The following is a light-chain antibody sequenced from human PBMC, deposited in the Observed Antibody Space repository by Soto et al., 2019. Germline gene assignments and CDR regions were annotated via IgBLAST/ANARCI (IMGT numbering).Light chain of an antibody. CDR3: QQYNNWPYT. J-gene: IGKJ3*01. CDR2: GAS. V-gene: IGKV3-15*01. Sequence: EIVMTQSPATLSVSPGERATLSCRASQSVSSNLAWYQQKPGQAPRLLIYGASTRATGIPARFSGNGSGTEFTLTISSLQSEDFAVYYCQQYNNWPYTFGPGTKVDIK. CDR1: QSVSSN.